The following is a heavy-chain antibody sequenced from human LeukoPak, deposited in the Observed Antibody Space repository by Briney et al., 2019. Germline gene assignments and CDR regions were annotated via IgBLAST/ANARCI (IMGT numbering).Heavy chain of an antibody. CDR2: IRSKAYGETA. J-gene: IGHJ4*02. Sequence: SLRLSCTVSGFTFVDYAVSWIRLAPGEGLGWVGFIRSKAYGETADYAASVKGRFTISRDDSKAIAYLQMNSLKTEDTAVYHCTRDRGAYNLYDYWGQGTLVTVSS. D-gene: IGHD1-1*01. CDR3: TRDRGAYNLYDY. CDR1: GFTFVDYA. V-gene: IGHV3-49*03.